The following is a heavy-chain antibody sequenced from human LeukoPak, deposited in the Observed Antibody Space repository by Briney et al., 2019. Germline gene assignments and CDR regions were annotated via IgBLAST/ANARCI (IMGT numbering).Heavy chain of an antibody. CDR1: GYIFTSYY. V-gene: IGHV1-2*02. J-gene: IGHJ3*02. Sequence: GASVKVSCKASGYIFTSYYMYWVRQAPGQGLEWMGWINPNSGDTNYAQKFQGRVTMTRDTSISTAYMELSRLRSDDTAVYYCGRVSCGGNCYSLIGTFDIWGQGTMVTVSS. D-gene: IGHD2-15*01. CDR3: GRVSCGGNCYSLIGTFDI. CDR2: INPNSGDT.